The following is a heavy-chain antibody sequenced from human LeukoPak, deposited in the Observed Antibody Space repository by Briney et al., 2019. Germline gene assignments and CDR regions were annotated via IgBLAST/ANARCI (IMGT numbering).Heavy chain of an antibody. J-gene: IGHJ3*02. D-gene: IGHD4-23*01. CDR3: ARVWSTVVTHDAFDI. CDR1: GYTFTSYG. Sequence: GASVKVSCKASGYTFTSYGISWVRQAPGQGLEWMGWISAYNGNTNYAQKLQGRVTMTTDTSTSTAYMELRSLRSDDTAVYYCARVWSTVVTHDAFDIRGQGTMVTVSS. CDR2: ISAYNGNT. V-gene: IGHV1-18*01.